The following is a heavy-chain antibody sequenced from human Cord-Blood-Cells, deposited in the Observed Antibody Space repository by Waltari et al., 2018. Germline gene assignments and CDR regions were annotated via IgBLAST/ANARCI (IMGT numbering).Heavy chain of an antibody. CDR2: IYYSGST. D-gene: IGHD5-18*01. CDR1: GGSITRYY. Sequence: QVQLQESGPGLVKPSETLSLTCTVPGGSITRYYWLWSRQPPGKGLEWIGYIYYSGSTNYNPSLKSRVTISVDTSKNQFSLKLSSVTAADTAVYYCARGGTAMVIDYWGQGTLVTVSS. J-gene: IGHJ4*02. CDR3: ARGGTAMVIDY. V-gene: IGHV4-59*01.